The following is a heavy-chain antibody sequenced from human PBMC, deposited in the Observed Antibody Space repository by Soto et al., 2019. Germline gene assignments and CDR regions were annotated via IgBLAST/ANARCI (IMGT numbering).Heavy chain of an antibody. CDR1: GGCVSSGWYY. CDR3: ARVSSGYQYGMDV. Sequence: PXGSLSLTCTVCGGCVSSGWYYWSWIRQHPGKGLEWIGYIYYSGSTYYNPSLKSRVTISVDTSKNQFSLKLSSVTAADTAVYYCARVSSGYQYGMDVWRHGTTVTVSS. CDR2: IYYSGST. D-gene: IGHD3-22*01. V-gene: IGHV4-31*03. J-gene: IGHJ6*02.